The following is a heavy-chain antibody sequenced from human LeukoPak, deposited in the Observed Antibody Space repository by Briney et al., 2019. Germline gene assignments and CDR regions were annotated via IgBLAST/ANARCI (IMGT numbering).Heavy chain of an antibody. CDR3: ARDSTYSGSFLTY. Sequence: QSGTSLGLSCAASGFTFRSYGMHWVRQAPGKGLEWVAVILYDGSKIYYADSVKGRFTISRDNSKNTLYLQMNSLRAEDTAVYYCARDSTYSGSFLTYWGQGTLVTVSS. CDR2: ILYDGSKI. D-gene: IGHD1-26*01. CDR1: GFTFRSYG. J-gene: IGHJ4*02. V-gene: IGHV3-30*03.